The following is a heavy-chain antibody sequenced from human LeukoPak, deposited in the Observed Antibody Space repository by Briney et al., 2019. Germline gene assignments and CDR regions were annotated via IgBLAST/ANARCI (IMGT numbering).Heavy chain of an antibody. Sequence: GGSLRLSCAASGFTVSSNYMSWVRQAPGKGLEWVSVIYSGGSTYYADSVKGRFTISRDNSKNTLYLQMNSLRAEDTAVYYCARDLTERGYYGMDVWGQGTTVTVSS. CDR1: GFTVSSNY. CDR2: IYSGGST. J-gene: IGHJ6*02. CDR3: ARDLTERGYYGMDV. V-gene: IGHV3-53*01.